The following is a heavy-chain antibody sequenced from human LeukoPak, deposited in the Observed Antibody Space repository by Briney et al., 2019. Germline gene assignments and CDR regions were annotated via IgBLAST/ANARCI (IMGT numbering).Heavy chain of an antibody. CDR2: IYTSGST. J-gene: IGHJ5*02. Sequence: PSETLSLTCTVSGGSISSYYWSWIRQPAGKGLEWIGRIYTSGSTNYNPSLKSRVTMSVDTSKNQFSLKLSSVTAADTAVYYCARDPTYDFWSGYYDGGWFDPWGQGTLVTVSS. D-gene: IGHD3-3*01. CDR1: GGSISSYY. V-gene: IGHV4-4*07. CDR3: ARDPTYDFWSGYYDGGWFDP.